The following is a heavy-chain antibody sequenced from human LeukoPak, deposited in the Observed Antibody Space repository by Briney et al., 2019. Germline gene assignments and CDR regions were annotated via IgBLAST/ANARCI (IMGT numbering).Heavy chain of an antibody. Sequence: QPGGSLRLSCAASGFTFSSYSMNWVRQAPGKGLEWVSYISSSSSTIYYADSVKGRFTISRDNAKNSLYLQMNSLRAEDTAVYYCARERDEVGATLRGSYFDYWGQGTLVTVSS. D-gene: IGHD1-26*01. J-gene: IGHJ4*02. V-gene: IGHV3-48*04. CDR1: GFTFSSYS. CDR2: ISSSSSTI. CDR3: ARERDEVGATLRGSYFDY.